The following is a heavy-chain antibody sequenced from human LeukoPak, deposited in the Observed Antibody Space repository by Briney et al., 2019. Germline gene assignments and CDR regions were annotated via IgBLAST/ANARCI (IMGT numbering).Heavy chain of an antibody. V-gene: IGHV3-9*01. CDR2: NSWNSGSI. CDR3: AKVGGRGWPLDY. J-gene: IGHJ4*02. D-gene: IGHD3-10*01. Sequence: GGSLRLSCAASGFNFDDYAMHWVRQAPGKGLEWVSGNSWNSGSIVYADSVKGRFTISRDNPKNSLYLQMNSLRAEDTALYYCAKVGGRGWPLDYWGQGTLVTVSS. CDR1: GFNFDDYA.